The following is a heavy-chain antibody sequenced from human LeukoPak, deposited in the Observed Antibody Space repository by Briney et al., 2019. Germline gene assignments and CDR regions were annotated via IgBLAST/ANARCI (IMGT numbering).Heavy chain of an antibody. D-gene: IGHD2-15*01. Sequence: PSETLSLTCTVSGGSISSYYWSWIRQPPGKGLEWIGYIYYSGSTNYNPSLKSRVTISVDTSKNQFSLKLNSVTAADTAVYYCAREIDCSGGRCYYGMDVWGQGTTVAVSS. V-gene: IGHV4-59*01. CDR2: IYYSGST. CDR3: AREIDCSGGRCYYGMDV. J-gene: IGHJ6*02. CDR1: GGSISSYY.